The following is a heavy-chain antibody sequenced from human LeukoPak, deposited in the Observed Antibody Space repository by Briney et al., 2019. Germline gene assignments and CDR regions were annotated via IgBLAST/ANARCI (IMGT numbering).Heavy chain of an antibody. J-gene: IGHJ5*02. V-gene: IGHV5-51*07. D-gene: IGHD3-10*01. Sequence: PGESLKISCETSGYSFTSYWIGWVHQMPGAGLEWVGAIYPDDSDSRYSPSFQGQVVISADKSIRTAYLQWNSLKTSDTAMYYCVRQRGSSGTINHFDPWGRGTLVTVSS. CDR2: IYPDDSDS. CDR3: VRQRGSSGTINHFDP. CDR1: GYSFTSYW.